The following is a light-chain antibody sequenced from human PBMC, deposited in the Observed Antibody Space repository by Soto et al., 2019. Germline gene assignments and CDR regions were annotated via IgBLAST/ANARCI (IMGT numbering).Light chain of an antibody. J-gene: IGKJ1*01. V-gene: IGKV1-27*01. CDR1: RGIYTH. Sequence: DIRMTQSPSSLSASVGDRVTITCRASRGIYTHLAWYQQKPGNAPKLPIYAASTLQSGVPSRFSTSGSGTDSILTISALKSEDVGTYFCQSYDKSPWTCSPRPRV. CDR2: AAS. CDR3: QSYDKSPWT.